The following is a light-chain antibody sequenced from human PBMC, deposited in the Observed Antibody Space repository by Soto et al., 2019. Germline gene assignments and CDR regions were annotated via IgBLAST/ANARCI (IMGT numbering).Light chain of an antibody. V-gene: IGKV4-1*01. CDR3: QQYYSIPRT. CDR2: WAS. CDR1: YSLLYSSNNKNY. Sequence: DIVMTQSPDSLAESLGETATINCKSSYSLLYSSNNKNYLAWYQQKPGQPPKLLFYWASTRESGVPDRFSASGSGTDFTLTISSLQAEDVAVYYCQQYYSIPRTFGQGTKV. J-gene: IGKJ1*01.